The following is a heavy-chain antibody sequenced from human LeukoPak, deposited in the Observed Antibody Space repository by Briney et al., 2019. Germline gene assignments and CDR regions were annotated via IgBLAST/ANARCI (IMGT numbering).Heavy chain of an antibody. V-gene: IGHV4-39*01. J-gene: IGHJ5*02. D-gene: IGHD3-10*01. CDR1: GGSVTSGGFY. CDR3: ARHSGSGSLSRPFDP. CDR2: VYYTSST. Sequence: LETLSLTCNVSGGSVTSGGFYWRRLRQPTGMGPEWIVTVYYTSSTYYNPSLRSHVTISINTSKTPFLLRPTTGAATDAAVYYCARHSGSGSLSRPFDPWGQGTLVTVST.